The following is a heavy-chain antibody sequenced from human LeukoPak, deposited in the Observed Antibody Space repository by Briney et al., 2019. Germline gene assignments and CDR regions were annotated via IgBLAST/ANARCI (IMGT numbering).Heavy chain of an antibody. Sequence: GGSLRLSCAASGFTFSSYDMTWVRQAPGKGLEWVSSISGSGGSTYYADSVKGRFTTSRDNSKNTLYLQMNGLRAEDTAVYYCAKDLAAVPGNKYFAYWGQGTLVTVSS. D-gene: IGHD6-19*01. J-gene: IGHJ4*02. V-gene: IGHV3-23*01. CDR3: AKDLAAVPGNKYFAY. CDR1: GFTFSSYD. CDR2: ISGSGGST.